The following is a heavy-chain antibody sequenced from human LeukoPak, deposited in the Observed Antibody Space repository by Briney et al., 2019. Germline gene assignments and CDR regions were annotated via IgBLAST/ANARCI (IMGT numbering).Heavy chain of an antibody. D-gene: IGHD6-19*01. CDR2: MNPNSGNT. CDR3: TRVPNSSGWYGRYYFDY. V-gene: IGHV1-8*03. J-gene: IGHJ4*02. Sequence: ASVKVSCKASGYTFTSYDINWVRQATGQGLEWMGWMNPNSGNTGYAQKFQGRVTITRNTSISTAYMELSSLRSEDTAVYYCTRVPNSSGWYGRYYFDYWGQGTLVTVSS. CDR1: GYTFTSYD.